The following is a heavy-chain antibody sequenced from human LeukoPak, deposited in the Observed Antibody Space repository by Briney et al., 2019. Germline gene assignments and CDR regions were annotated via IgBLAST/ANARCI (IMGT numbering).Heavy chain of an antibody. CDR2: IFPGNSDT. Sequence: GESLKISCRGSGXTFTNYWIGWVRQMPGKGLEWMGIIFPGNSDTRYSPSFLGQVTISADKSISTAYLQWSSLKASDTAMYYCARLPGYCSGASCYFDYWGQGTLVTVSS. V-gene: IGHV5-51*01. D-gene: IGHD2-15*01. CDR3: ARLPGYCSGASCYFDY. CDR1: GXTFTNYW. J-gene: IGHJ4*02.